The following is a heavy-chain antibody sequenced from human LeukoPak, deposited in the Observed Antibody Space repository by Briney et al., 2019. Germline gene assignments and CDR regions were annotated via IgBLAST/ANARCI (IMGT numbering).Heavy chain of an antibody. V-gene: IGHV4-59*01. CDR3: ATDRGGLNWFDP. J-gene: IGHJ5*02. Sequence: SETLSLTCTVSGGSISTYYWSWIRQPPGKGLEWIGYIYYSGSTNYNPSLKSRVTISVDTSKNQFSLKLSSVTAADTAVYYCATDRGGLNWFDPWGQGTLVTVSS. CDR2: IYYSGST. CDR1: GGSISTYY. D-gene: IGHD3-10*01.